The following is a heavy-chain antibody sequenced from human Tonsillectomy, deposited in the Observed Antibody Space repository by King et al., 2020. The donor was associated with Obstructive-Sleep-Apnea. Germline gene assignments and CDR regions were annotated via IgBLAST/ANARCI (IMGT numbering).Heavy chain of an antibody. CDR2: MYYSGNT. CDR3: ARHRGVEDYGGYGDYFDY. Sequence: VQLQESGPGLVKPSETLSLTCTVSGGSISNYYWSWIRQPPGKGLEWIGYMYYSGNTNFNPSFKSRVTISADTSKIQFSLRLSSVTAADTAGYYCARHRGVEDYGGYGDYFDYWGQGTLVTVSS. CDR1: GGSISNYY. V-gene: IGHV4-59*08. J-gene: IGHJ4*02. D-gene: IGHD5-12*01.